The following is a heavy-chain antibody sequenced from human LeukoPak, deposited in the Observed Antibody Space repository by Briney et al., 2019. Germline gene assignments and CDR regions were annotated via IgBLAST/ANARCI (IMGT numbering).Heavy chain of an antibody. D-gene: IGHD1-20*01. Sequence: SETLSLTCSVSGGSISSNIYYWGWIRPPPGKGLEWIGSISYSGSTYYTPSLKSRVTISVDTSQNQFSLKLTSVTAADTAVYYCARRIAGTTSDSFDYWGQGTLVTVSS. V-gene: IGHV4-39*01. CDR3: ARRIAGTTSDSFDY. CDR2: ISYSGST. J-gene: IGHJ4*02. CDR1: GGSISSNIYY.